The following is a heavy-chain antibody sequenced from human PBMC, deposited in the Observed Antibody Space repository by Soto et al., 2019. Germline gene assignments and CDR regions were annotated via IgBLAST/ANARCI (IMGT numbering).Heavy chain of an antibody. V-gene: IGHV3-7*05. CDR3: GRGFGGTH. Sequence: APGRGLEWVANINQDGSAKYYVDSVKDRFTISRDNAKSSLYLQINSLRAEDTATYYCGRGFGGTHWGQGSLVTVSS. J-gene: IGHJ4*02. D-gene: IGHD2-15*01. CDR2: INQDGSAK.